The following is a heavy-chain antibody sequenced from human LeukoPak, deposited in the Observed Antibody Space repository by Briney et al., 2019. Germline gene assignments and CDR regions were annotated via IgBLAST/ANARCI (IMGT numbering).Heavy chain of an antibody. CDR1: GFTFSNYA. D-gene: IGHD4-11*01. J-gene: IGHJ4*02. V-gene: IGHV3-23*01. Sequence: GGPLRLSCAASGFTFSNYAMRWVRQAPGKGLEWVSSIGRSGDTTYYADSVLGRFTISRDNSKNILYLQMNSLRAEDTAIYYCADSNYWYPDDYWGQGTLVTVSS. CDR2: IGRSGDTT. CDR3: ADSNYWYPDDY.